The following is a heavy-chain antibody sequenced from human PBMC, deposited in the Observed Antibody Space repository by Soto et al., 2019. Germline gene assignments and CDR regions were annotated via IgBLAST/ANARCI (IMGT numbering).Heavy chain of an antibody. V-gene: IGHV4-30-4*01. Sequence: PSETLSLTCTVSGGSISSGDYYWSWIRQPPGKGLEWIGYTYYSGSTYYNPSLKSRVTVSVDTSKNQFSLKLSSVTAADTAVYYCARSYCSGGSCWKYYFDYWGRGTLVTVS. J-gene: IGHJ4*02. D-gene: IGHD2-15*01. CDR2: TYYSGST. CDR3: ARSYCSGGSCWKYYFDY. CDR1: GGSISSGDYY.